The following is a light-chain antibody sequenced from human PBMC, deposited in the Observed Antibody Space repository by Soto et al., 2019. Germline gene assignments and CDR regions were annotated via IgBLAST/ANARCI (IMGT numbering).Light chain of an antibody. CDR2: GAS. CDR3: QQYGSSGT. J-gene: IGKJ1*01. V-gene: IGKV3-20*01. Sequence: EIVLTHSSGTLSLSPVERATLSCRASQSVSNNYLAWYQQKPGQAPRLLIYGASNRATGIPDRFSGSGSGTDFTLTISRLETEDFAVYYCQQYGSSGTFGQGTKVDIK. CDR1: QSVSNNY.